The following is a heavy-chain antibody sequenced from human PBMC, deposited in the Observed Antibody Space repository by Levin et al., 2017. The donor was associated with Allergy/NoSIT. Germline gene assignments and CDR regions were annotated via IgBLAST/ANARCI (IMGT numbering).Heavy chain of an antibody. Sequence: PSETLSPTCTVSGASINSHYWSWNRQPPGKGLEWIGYIHYSGSTIYSPSLRGRATISKDTSKNQIYLNRRSVTAADTAIYYCARSARGAHWGQGTLVTVSA. CDR1: GASINSHY. CDR2: IHYSGST. V-gene: IGHV4-59*11. J-gene: IGHJ4*02. CDR3: ARSARGAH. D-gene: IGHD1-26*01.